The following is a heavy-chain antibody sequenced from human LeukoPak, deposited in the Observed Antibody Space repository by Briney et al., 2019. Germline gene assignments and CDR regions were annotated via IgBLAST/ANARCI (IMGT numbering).Heavy chain of an antibody. D-gene: IGHD6-25*01. V-gene: IGHV4-4*07. CDR2: IYTSGST. CDR3: ARETANGYDAFDI. J-gene: IGHJ3*02. Sequence: SETLSLTCTVSGGSISSYYWSWIRQPAGKGLEWIGRIYTSGSTKYTPSLTSRVTMSVATSKNQFSRKLSSVTAADTAVYYCARETANGYDAFDIWGQGTMVTVSS. CDR1: GGSISSYY.